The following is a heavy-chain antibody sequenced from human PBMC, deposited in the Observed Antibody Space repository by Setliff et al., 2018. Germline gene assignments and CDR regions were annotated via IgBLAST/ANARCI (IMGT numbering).Heavy chain of an antibody. J-gene: IGHJ5*02. CDR1: GFTFNGYA. CDR2: ISSDGNIK. V-gene: IGHV3-30-3*01. D-gene: IGHD6-25*01. Sequence: GGSLRLSCAASGFTFNGYAMNWVRQVPGKGLEWVAVISSDGNIKFHAESVKGRFTISRDNSKNTQYLQMHSLRVEDTAVYYCARGRGSWGQGALVTVSS. CDR3: ARGRGS.